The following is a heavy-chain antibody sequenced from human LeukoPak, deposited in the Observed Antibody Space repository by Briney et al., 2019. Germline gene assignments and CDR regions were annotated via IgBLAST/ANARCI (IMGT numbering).Heavy chain of an antibody. Sequence: GGSLRLSCAASGVTPSIYGMHWVRQAPGKGLVWVSRIHGDGRSATYADSVKGRFTISRDNAKNTLYLQMYSLRDDDTAVYYWATQFTSGFWGQGTLVTVSS. CDR2: IHGDGRSA. V-gene: IGHV3-74*01. CDR3: ATQFTSGF. CDR1: GVTPSIYG. J-gene: IGHJ4*02. D-gene: IGHD6-19*01.